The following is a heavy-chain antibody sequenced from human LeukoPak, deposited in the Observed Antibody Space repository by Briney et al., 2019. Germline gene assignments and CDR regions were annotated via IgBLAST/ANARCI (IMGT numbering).Heavy chain of an antibody. V-gene: IGHV4-59*02. CDR1: GGSVSDYY. Sequence: TSETLSLTCTVSGGSVSDYYWSWIRQSPGKGLEWIGYIYYTGSTSYNPSLRSRVTMSADTSKNQFSLKLSSVTAADTAVYYCARGQWYHPFDYWGQGTLVTVSS. CDR2: IYYTGST. J-gene: IGHJ4*02. D-gene: IGHD2-2*01. CDR3: ARGQWYHPFDY.